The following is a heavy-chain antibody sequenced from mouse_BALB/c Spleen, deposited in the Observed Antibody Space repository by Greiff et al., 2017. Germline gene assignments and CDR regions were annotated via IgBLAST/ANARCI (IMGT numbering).Heavy chain of an antibody. D-gene: IGHD1-1*01. Sequence: EVKLVESGGGLVKPGGSLKLSCAASGFTFSSYAMSWVRQTPEKRLEWVASISSGGSTYYPDSVKGRFTISRDNARNILYLQMSSLRSEDTAMYYCARGGDYGYRYFDVWGAGTTVTVSS. J-gene: IGHJ1*01. CDR3: ARGGDYGYRYFDV. V-gene: IGHV5-6-5*01. CDR2: ISSGGST. CDR1: GFTFSSYA.